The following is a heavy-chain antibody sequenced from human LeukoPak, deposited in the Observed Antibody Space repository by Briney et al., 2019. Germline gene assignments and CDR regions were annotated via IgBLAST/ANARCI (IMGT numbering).Heavy chain of an antibody. J-gene: IGHJ4*02. V-gene: IGHV1-18*01. Sequence: VKVSCKASGYTFTSYGISWVRQAPGQGLEWMGWISAYNGNTNYAQKLQGRATMTTDTSTSTAYMELRSLRSDDTAVYYCARDQGIGTPPYFDYWGQGTLVTVSS. D-gene: IGHD1-14*01. CDR1: GYTFTSYG. CDR3: ARDQGIGTPPYFDY. CDR2: ISAYNGNT.